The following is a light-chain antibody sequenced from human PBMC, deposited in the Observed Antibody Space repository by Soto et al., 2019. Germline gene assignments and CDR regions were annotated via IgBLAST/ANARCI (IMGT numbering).Light chain of an antibody. Sequence: DIQMTQSPSSLSASVEDRVIITCRASQSMSNHLNWYQQKPGKAPKLLIFAASSLQSGVRSRFSGSRSGPDFTLPISSLQPEDFATYYGQQSYSSPPTFGQGTKVEIK. CDR3: QQSYSSPPT. CDR2: AAS. J-gene: IGKJ1*01. CDR1: QSMSNH. V-gene: IGKV1-39*01.